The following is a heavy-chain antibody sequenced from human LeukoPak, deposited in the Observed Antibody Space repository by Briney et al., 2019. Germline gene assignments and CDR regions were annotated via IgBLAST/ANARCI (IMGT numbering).Heavy chain of an antibody. CDR1: GFTFSSYW. Sequence: GGSLRLSCAAPGFTFSSYWMSWVRQAPGKGLEWVANIKQDGSEKYYVDSVKGRFTISRDNAKNSLYLQMNSLRAEDTAVYYCARAERYCSGGSCYSFDYWGQGTLVTVSS. J-gene: IGHJ4*02. CDR2: IKQDGSEK. D-gene: IGHD2-15*01. V-gene: IGHV3-7*01. CDR3: ARAERYCSGGSCYSFDY.